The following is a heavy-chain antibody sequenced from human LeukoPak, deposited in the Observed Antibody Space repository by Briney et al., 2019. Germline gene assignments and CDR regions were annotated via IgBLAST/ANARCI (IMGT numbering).Heavy chain of an antibody. D-gene: IGHD3-22*01. CDR3: ACLTTADAFDI. CDR1: GGSISSGSYY. V-gene: IGHV4-61*02. Sequence: SETLSLTCTVSGGSISSGSYYWSWIRQPAGKGLEWIGRIYTSGSTNYNPSLKSRVTISVDTSKNQFSLKLSSVTAADTAVYYCACLTTADAFDIWGQGTMVTVSS. J-gene: IGHJ3*02. CDR2: IYTSGST.